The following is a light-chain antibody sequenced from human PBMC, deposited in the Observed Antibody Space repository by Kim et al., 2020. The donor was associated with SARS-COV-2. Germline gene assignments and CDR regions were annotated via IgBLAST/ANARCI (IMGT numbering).Light chain of an antibody. CDR3: QSYDSNLSAWV. V-gene: IGLV1-40*01. J-gene: IGLJ3*02. Sequence: QGVTVSCTGSSSNIGAGSAVHWYQQLPGAAPKLLIFDNNNRPSGVPDRFSGSRSGTSASLAITGLQAEDEADYHCQSYDSNLSAWVFGGGTQLTVL. CDR2: DNN. CDR1: SSNIGAGSA.